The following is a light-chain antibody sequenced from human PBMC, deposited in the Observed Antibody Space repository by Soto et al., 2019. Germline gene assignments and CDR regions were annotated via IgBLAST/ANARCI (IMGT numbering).Light chain of an antibody. Sequence: QSALTQPPSVSGAPGQRVTISCTGTSSNIGAGYDVHWYQQLPGTAPKLLIYGNTNRPSGVPDRFSGSKSGTSASLAITGLQAEDEGDYYCQSYDSSLSGAVFGEGTQLTVL. CDR2: GNT. CDR3: QSYDSSLSGAV. CDR1: SSNIGAGYD. J-gene: IGLJ7*01. V-gene: IGLV1-40*01.